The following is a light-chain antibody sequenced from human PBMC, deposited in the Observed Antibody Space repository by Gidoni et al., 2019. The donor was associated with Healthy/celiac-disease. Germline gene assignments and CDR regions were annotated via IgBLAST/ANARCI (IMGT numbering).Light chain of an antibody. CDR1: QSVSSN. V-gene: IGKV3-15*01. CDR3: QQYNNWPRT. CDR2: GAS. Sequence: EIVMTQSPATLSVSPGERATLSCRASQSVSSNLAWYQQKPGQARRLLIYGASTRVTGIPARYSGSGSGTECTLTISSLQSEDFAVDYCQQYNNWPRTFGQGTKVEIK. J-gene: IGKJ1*01.